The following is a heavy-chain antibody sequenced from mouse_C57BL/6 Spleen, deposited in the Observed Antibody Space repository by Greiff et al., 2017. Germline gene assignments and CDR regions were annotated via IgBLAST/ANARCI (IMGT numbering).Heavy chain of an antibody. D-gene: IGHD1-1*01. CDR2: IHPNSGST. Sequence: QVQLQQPGAELVKPGASVKLSCKASGYTFTSYWMHWVKQRPGQGLEWIGMIHPNSGSTNYNEKFKSKATLTVDKSSSTAYMQLSSLTSEDSAVYYCASRTVYYGSSYDAMDYWGQGTSVTVSS. V-gene: IGHV1-64*01. CDR1: GYTFTSYW. J-gene: IGHJ4*01. CDR3: ASRTVYYGSSYDAMDY.